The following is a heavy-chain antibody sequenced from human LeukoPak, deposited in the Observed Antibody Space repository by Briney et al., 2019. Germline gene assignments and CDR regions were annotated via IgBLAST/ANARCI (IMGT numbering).Heavy chain of an antibody. CDR1: GYTFTGYY. D-gene: IGHD2-2*02. CDR2: INPNSGGT. Sequence: ASVKVSCKASGYTFTGYYMHWVRQAPGQGLEWMGWINPNSGGTNYAQKFQGRVTMTRDTSISTAYMELSRLRSDDTAVYYCASSPDIRYCSSTSCYTNYYYYGMDVWGQGTTVTVSS. V-gene: IGHV1-2*02. CDR3: ASSPDIRYCSSTSCYTNYYYYGMDV. J-gene: IGHJ6*02.